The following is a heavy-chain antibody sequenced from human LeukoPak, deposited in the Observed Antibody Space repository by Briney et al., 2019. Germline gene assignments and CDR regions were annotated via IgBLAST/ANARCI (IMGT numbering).Heavy chain of an antibody. CDR1: GFTINSFA. CDR3: AKALSGHLPYFDS. J-gene: IGHJ4*02. D-gene: IGHD1-26*01. CDR2: ITDSGD. Sequence: GGSLRLSCEASGFTINSFAINWVRQDPGKGLEWISAITDSGDNYAGSVKGRFTISRDLSKSTVYLQMNSLRAEDTALYYCAKALSGHLPYFDSWGQVTLVTVSS. V-gene: IGHV3-23*01.